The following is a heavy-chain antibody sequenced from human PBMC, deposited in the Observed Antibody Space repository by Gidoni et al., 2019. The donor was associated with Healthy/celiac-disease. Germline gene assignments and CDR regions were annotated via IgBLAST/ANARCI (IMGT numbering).Heavy chain of an antibody. D-gene: IGHD6-13*01. CDR2: IRRKAKGYGT. CDR1: GLTLSGSA. J-gene: IGHJ1*01. Sequence: EVQLVESGGGLVQPGGSLKLSCAAAGLTLSGSARHWVRQASEKGLEWVGRIRRKAKGYGTAYATSVKGRLTISRDDSRNTAYLQMNNLKTEDTAVYYCTRHPDSSSWYSEYFQHWGQGTLVTVAA. V-gene: IGHV3-73*02. CDR3: TRHPDSSSWYSEYFQH.